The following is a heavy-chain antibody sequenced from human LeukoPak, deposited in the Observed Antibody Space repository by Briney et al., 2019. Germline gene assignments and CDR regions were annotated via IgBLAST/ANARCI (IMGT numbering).Heavy chain of an antibody. CDR3: ARGGQPILAYAFDI. D-gene: IGHD6-13*01. CDR1: GGSISSYY. CDR2: IYYSGST. J-gene: IGHJ3*02. Sequence: PSETLSLTCTVSGGSISSYYWSWIRQPPGKGLEWIGYIYYSGSTNYNPSLKSRVTISVDTSKNQFSLKLSSVTAADTAVYYCARGGQPILAYAFDIWGQGTMVTVSS. V-gene: IGHV4-59*01.